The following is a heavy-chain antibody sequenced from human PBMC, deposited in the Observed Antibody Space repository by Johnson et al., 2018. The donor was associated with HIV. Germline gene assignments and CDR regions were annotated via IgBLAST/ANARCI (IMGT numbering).Heavy chain of an antibody. J-gene: IGHJ3*02. CDR1: GFTFSDYD. D-gene: IGHD4-17*01. V-gene: IGHV3-11*04. Sequence: QVQLVESGGGVVKPGGSLRLSCAASGFTFSDYDMSWIRQAPGKGLEWVAYITSSGSTIYYADSVKGRFTISRDNSKNTLYLQMNSLRDEDTAVYYCARTRTTVTTIDAFDIWGQGTMVTVSS. CDR3: ARTRTTVTTIDAFDI. CDR2: ITSSGSTI.